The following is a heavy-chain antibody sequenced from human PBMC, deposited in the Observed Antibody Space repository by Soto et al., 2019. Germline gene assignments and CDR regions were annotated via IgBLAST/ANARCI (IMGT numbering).Heavy chain of an antibody. D-gene: IGHD6-13*01. Sequence: SETLSLTCTVSGGSISSGDYYWSRIRQPPGKGLEWIGYIYYSGSTYYNPSLKSRVTISVDTSKNQFSLKLSSVTAADTAVYYCARGRANSSWYDNWFDPWGQGTLVTVSS. V-gene: IGHV4-30-4*01. J-gene: IGHJ5*02. CDR1: GGSISSGDYY. CDR3: ARGRANSSWYDNWFDP. CDR2: IYYSGST.